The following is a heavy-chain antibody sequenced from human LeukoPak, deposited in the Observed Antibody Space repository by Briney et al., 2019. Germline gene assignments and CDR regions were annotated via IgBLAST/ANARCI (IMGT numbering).Heavy chain of an antibody. Sequence: GASVKVSFKASGYTFTSYDINWVRQATGQGLEWMGWMNSNSGNTGYAQKFQGRVTMTRNTSISTAYMELSSLRSEDTAVYYCARGGWEYQLLIEYYYDSSGYSFDYWGQGTLVTVSS. CDR2: MNSNSGNT. V-gene: IGHV1-8*01. CDR1: GYTFTSYD. CDR3: ARGGWEYQLLIEYYYDSSGYSFDY. D-gene: IGHD3-22*01. J-gene: IGHJ4*02.